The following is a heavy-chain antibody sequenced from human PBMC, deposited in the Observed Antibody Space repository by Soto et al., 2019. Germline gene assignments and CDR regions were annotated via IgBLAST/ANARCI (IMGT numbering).Heavy chain of an antibody. CDR1: GFTFSSYS. CDR2: ISSSSSTI. D-gene: IGHD3-9*01. Sequence: PGGSLRLSCAASGFTFSSYSMNWVRQAPGKGLEWVSYISSSSSTIYYADSVKGRFTISRDNAKNSLYLQMNSLRDEDTAVYYCARDGGYYDILTGSLFDYWGQGTLVTVSS. CDR3: ARDGGYYDILTGSLFDY. V-gene: IGHV3-48*02. J-gene: IGHJ4*02.